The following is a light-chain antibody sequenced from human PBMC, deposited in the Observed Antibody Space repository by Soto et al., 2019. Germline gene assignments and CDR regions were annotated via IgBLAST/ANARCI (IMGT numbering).Light chain of an antibody. CDR2: SAS. CDR3: QQYSSSSWT. V-gene: IGKV3-20*01. J-gene: IGKJ1*01. CDR1: QGVTSTH. Sequence: EIVLTQSPGTLSLSPGERATLSCRASQGVTSTHLAWYQQKPGQAPRLLIYSASSRATGIPDRFSGSGSGTDFTLTISGLQPEDFAVYYCQQYSSSSWTFGQGTKVEIK.